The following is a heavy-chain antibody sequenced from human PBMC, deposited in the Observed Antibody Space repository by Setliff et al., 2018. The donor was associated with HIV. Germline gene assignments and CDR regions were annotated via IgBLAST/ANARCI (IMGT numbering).Heavy chain of an antibody. CDR1: GFDFSDYS. Sequence: GGSLRLSCAASGFDFSDYSMNWVRQAPGRGLEWVSSISTGSTYKYYAESVKGRFTIPRDNAEKFLYLQMTSLTADDTAVYYCARDDPSIIGRRALRYWGQGILVTVSS. J-gene: IGHJ4*02. D-gene: IGHD3-9*01. V-gene: IGHV3-21*01. CDR3: ARDDPSIIGRRALRY. CDR2: ISTGSTYK.